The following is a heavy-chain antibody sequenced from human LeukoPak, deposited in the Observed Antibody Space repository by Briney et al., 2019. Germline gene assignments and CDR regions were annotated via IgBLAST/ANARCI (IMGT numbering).Heavy chain of an antibody. J-gene: IGHJ4*02. CDR1: GLTVSSNY. D-gene: IGHD5-24*01. Sequence: GGSLRLSCAASGLTVSSNYMSWVRQAPGKGLEWVSVIYSGGSTYYADSVKGRFTISRDNSKNTLYLQMNSLRVEDTAVYYCARAGRDGYNYADYWGQGNLVTVSS. CDR3: ARAGRDGYNYADY. V-gene: IGHV3-53*01. CDR2: IYSGGST.